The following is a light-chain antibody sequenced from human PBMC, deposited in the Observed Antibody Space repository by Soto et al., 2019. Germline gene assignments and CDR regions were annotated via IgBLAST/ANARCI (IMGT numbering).Light chain of an antibody. J-gene: IGKJ3*01. CDR1: QDISNH. Sequence: DIPLTQSPSSLSASVGDRVTITCQASQDISNHLNWYQQKPGKAPNLLIYDASDLETGVPSRFSGGGSGTFFSITINSLQPEDIATYYCQKHDGVPLFGPGTKVEIK. CDR3: QKHDGVPL. CDR2: DAS. V-gene: IGKV1-33*01.